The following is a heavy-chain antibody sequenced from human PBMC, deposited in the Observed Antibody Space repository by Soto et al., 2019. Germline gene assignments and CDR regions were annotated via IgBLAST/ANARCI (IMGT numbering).Heavy chain of an antibody. Sequence: SLRLACAAAGFNFSDHYMNCIREAPGKGLEWVSYISGSSRYTNFADSVKGRFTISRDNAKNSLYLQMNSLRAEDTAVYYCARHTSGWHYYDYWGQGTPVTVSS. V-gene: IGHV3-11*06. J-gene: IGHJ4*02. D-gene: IGHD6-19*01. CDR3: ARHTSGWHYYDY. CDR2: ISGSSRYT. CDR1: GFNFSDHY.